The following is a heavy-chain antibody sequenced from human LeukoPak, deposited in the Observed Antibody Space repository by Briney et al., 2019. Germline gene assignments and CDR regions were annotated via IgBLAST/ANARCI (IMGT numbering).Heavy chain of an antibody. Sequence: GGSLRLSCAASGFTVSSNHMSWVRQAPGKGLEWVSYISASSNTIYYADSVKGRFTISRDNAKNSLYLQMNSLRDEDTAVYYCARDRIETPRASYYWGQGTLVTVSS. CDR3: ARDRIETPRASYY. V-gene: IGHV3-48*02. J-gene: IGHJ4*02. CDR1: GFTVSSNH. D-gene: IGHD3-10*01. CDR2: ISASSNTI.